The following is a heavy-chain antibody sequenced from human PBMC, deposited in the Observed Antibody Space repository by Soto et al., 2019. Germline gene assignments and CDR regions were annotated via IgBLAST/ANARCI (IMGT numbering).Heavy chain of an antibody. V-gene: IGHV3-23*01. J-gene: IGHJ3*02. Sequence: GGSLRLSCAASGFTFSSYAMSWVRQAPGKGLEWVSAISGSGGSTYYADSVKGRFTISRDNSKNTLYLQMNSLRAEDTAVYYCAKERITMIVVATPDAFDIWGQGTMVTVSS. CDR3: AKERITMIVVATPDAFDI. CDR2: ISGSGGST. D-gene: IGHD3-22*01. CDR1: GFTFSSYA.